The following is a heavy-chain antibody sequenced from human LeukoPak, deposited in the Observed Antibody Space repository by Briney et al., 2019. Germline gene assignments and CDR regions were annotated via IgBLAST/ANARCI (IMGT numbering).Heavy chain of an antibody. Sequence: KPSKTLSLTCTVSGYSISSGYYWGWIRQPPGKGLEWIGSIYHSGSTYYNPSLKSRVTISVDTSKNQFSLKLSSVTAADTAVYYCARDVPVVVPAAMPMDVWGKGTTVTVSS. CDR1: GYSISSGYY. V-gene: IGHV4-38-2*02. D-gene: IGHD2-2*01. CDR2: IYHSGST. CDR3: ARDVPVVVPAAMPMDV. J-gene: IGHJ6*04.